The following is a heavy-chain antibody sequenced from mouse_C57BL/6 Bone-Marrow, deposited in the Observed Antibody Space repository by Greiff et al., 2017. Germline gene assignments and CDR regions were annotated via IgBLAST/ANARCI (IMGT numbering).Heavy chain of an antibody. D-gene: IGHD4-1*01. CDR1: GFSSTSYG. CDR3: AKKGDWEKDAMDY. CDR2: IWRGGST. J-gene: IGHJ4*01. Sequence: VMLVESGPGLVQPSQSLSITCTVSGFSSTSYGVHWVRQSPGKGLEWLGVIWRGGSTDYNAAFMSRLSITKDNSKSQVFYKMNSLQADDTAIDYCAKKGDWEKDAMDYWGQGTSVTVSS. V-gene: IGHV2-5*01.